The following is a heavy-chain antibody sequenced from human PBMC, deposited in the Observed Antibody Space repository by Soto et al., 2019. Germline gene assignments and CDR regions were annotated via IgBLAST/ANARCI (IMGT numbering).Heavy chain of an antibody. CDR2: ISYDGSNK. CDR3: ARGLLTIAAAGPDWFDP. CDR1: GFTFSSYA. Sequence: GGSLRLSCAASGFTFSSYAMHWVRQAPGKGLEWVAVISYDGSNKYYADSVKGRFTISRDNAKNSLYLQMNSLRAEDTAVYYCARGLLTIAAAGPDWFDPWGQGTLVTVSS. V-gene: IGHV3-30-3*01. D-gene: IGHD6-13*01. J-gene: IGHJ5*02.